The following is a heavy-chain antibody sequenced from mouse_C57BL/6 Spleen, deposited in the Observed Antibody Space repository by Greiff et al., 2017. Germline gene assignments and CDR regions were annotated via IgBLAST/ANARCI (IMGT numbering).Heavy chain of an antibody. CDR3: ARHYYGSSPYWYFDV. Sequence: QVQLQQPGAELVKPGASVKLSCKASGYTFTSYWMHWVKQRPGRGLEWIGRIDPNSGGTKYNEKFKSKATLTVDKSASTAYMQLSSLTSEDSAVYYCARHYYGSSPYWYFDVWGTGTTVTVSS. V-gene: IGHV1-72*01. CDR1: GYTFTSYW. CDR2: IDPNSGGT. J-gene: IGHJ1*03. D-gene: IGHD1-1*01.